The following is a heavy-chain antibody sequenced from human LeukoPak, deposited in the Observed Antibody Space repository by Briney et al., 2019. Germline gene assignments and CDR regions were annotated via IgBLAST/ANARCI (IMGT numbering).Heavy chain of an antibody. CDR1: GGSFSGYY. D-gene: IGHD3-22*01. CDR2: INHSGST. J-gene: IGHJ4*02. CDR3: ARVNYSSGYYFNVDY. Sequence: PSETLSLTCAVYGGSFSGYYWSWIRQPPGKGLEWIGEINHSGSTNYNPSLKSRVTISVDTSKNQFSLKLSSVTAADTAVYYCARVNYSSGYYFNVDYWGQGTLVTVSS. V-gene: IGHV4-34*01.